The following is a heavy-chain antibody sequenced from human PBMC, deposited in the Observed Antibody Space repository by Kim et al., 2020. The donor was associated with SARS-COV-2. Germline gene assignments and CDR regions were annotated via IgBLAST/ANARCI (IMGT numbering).Heavy chain of an antibody. CDR3: ARDRVVVVPAAEFDY. J-gene: IGHJ4*02. CDR1: GYTFTSYA. Sequence: ASVKVSCKASGYTFTSYAMHWVRQAPGQRLEWMGWINAGNGNTKYSQKFQGRVTITRDTSASTAYMELSSLRSEDTAVYYCARDRVVVVPAAEFDYWGQGTLVTVSS. D-gene: IGHD2-2*01. CDR2: INAGNGNT. V-gene: IGHV1-3*01.